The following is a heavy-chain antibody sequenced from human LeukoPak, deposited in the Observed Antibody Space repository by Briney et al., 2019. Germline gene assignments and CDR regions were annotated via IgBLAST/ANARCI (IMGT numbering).Heavy chain of an antibody. D-gene: IGHD6-13*01. J-gene: IGHJ4*02. CDR1: GFTFSRYS. Sequence: GGSLRLSCAASGFTFSRYSMSWVRQAPGKGLEWVSAISGSGGSTYYADSVKGRFTISRDNSKNTLYLQMNSLRAEDTAVYYCAKVGAAAYFDYWGQGTLVTVSS. CDR3: AKVGAAAYFDY. V-gene: IGHV3-23*01. CDR2: ISGSGGST.